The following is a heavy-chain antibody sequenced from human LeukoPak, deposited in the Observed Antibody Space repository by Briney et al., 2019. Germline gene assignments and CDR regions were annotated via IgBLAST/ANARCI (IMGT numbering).Heavy chain of an antibody. Sequence: SVKVSCKASGGTFSSYAISWVRQAPGQGLEWMGRIIPILGIANYAQKFQSRVTITADKSTSTAYMELSSLRSEDTAVYYCARVLAGYGFDYWGQGTLVTVSS. CDR1: GGTFSSYA. CDR3: ARVLAGYGFDY. CDR2: IIPILGIA. V-gene: IGHV1-69*04. D-gene: IGHD4-17*01. J-gene: IGHJ4*02.